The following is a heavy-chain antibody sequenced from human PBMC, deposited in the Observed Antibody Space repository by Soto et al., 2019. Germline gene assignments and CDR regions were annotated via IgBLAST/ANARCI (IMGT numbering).Heavy chain of an antibody. V-gene: IGHV4-31*03. CDR2: IYYSGST. CDR3: ARASGYYGSNWFDP. D-gene: IGHD3-22*01. J-gene: IGHJ5*02. CDR1: GGSISSGGYY. Sequence: SETLSLTCTVSGGSISSGGYYWSWIRQHPGKGLEWIGYIYYSGSTYYNPSLKSRVTISVDTSKNQFSLKLSSVTAADTAVYYCARASGYYGSNWFDPWGQGTLVTVSS.